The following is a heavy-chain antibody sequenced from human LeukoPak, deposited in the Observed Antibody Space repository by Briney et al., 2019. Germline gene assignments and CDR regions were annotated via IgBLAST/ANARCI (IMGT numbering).Heavy chain of an antibody. CDR3: ANQRGIYYYGMDV. CDR2: ISSSSSYI. Sequence: GGSLRLSCAASGFTFSSYSMNWVRQAPGKGLEWVSSISSSSSYIYYADSVKGRFTISRDNAKNSLYLQMNCLRAEDTAVYYCANQRGIYYYGMDVWGQGTTVTVSS. J-gene: IGHJ6*02. V-gene: IGHV3-21*01. CDR1: GFTFSSYS.